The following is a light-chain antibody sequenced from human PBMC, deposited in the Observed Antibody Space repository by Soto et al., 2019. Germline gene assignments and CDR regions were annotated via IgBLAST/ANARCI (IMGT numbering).Light chain of an antibody. J-gene: IGLJ2*01. V-gene: IGLV2-14*01. CDR3: SSYTSSSTVV. Sequence: QSVLTQPASVSGSPGQSITISCTGTSSDVGGYNYVSRYQQHPGKAPKLMIYDVSNRPSGVSNRFSGSKSGNTASLTISGLQAEDEADYYCSSYTSSSTVVFGGGIKLTVL. CDR2: DVS. CDR1: SSDVGGYNY.